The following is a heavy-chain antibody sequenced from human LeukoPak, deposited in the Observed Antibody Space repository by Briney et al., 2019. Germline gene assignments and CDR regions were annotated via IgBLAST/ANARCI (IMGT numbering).Heavy chain of an antibody. V-gene: IGHV3-23*01. CDR1: GFTFNNFF. D-gene: IGHD1-1*01. Sequence: GGSLRLSCAASGFTFNNFFMNWVRQAPGKGLEWVAAISGSGSATFYPDSVKGRFTVSRDNRENTLYLQMNSLRAEDTAVYYCANDREGDPSMYMQWGQGPLVSVSS. CDR3: ANDREGDPSMYMQ. CDR2: ISGSGSAT. J-gene: IGHJ4*02.